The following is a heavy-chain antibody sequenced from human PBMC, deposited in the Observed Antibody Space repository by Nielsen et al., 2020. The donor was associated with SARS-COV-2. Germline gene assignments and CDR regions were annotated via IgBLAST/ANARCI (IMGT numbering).Heavy chain of an antibody. J-gene: IGHJ4*02. D-gene: IGHD2-15*01. CDR1: GFTLSSYS. CDR2: IYSDGSNT. Sequence: GGSLRLSCAASGFTLSSYSMNWVRQAPGKGLVWVSCIYSDGSNTIYADSVKGRFTISRDNAKNTLYLQMNSLRAEDTAVYYCVRGGSRRSFDYWGQRTLVTVSS. V-gene: IGHV3-74*01. CDR3: VRGGSRRSFDY.